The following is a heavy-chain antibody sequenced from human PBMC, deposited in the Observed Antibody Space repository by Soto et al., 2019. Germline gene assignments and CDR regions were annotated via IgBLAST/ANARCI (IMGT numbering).Heavy chain of an antibody. J-gene: IGHJ4*02. D-gene: IGHD2-8*01. CDR3: ARDYGRKGVCYGPDY. CDR1: GYTFTSFG. Sequence: GASVKVSCKVFGYTFTSFGISWVRQAPGQGLEWMGWISGNNGNTKYAQKLQGRVTMTTDTSTSTAYMELRSLRSDDTAVYYCARDYGRKGVCYGPDYWGQGTLVTVSS. V-gene: IGHV1-18*01. CDR2: ISGNNGNT.